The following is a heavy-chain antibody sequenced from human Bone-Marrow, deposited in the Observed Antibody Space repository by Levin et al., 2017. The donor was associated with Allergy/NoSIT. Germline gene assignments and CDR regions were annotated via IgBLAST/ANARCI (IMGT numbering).Heavy chain of an antibody. CDR2: ISYDGTNE. D-gene: IGHD6-13*01. CDR1: GFTFSDHA. Sequence: PGGSLRLSCVASGFTFSDHAMHWVRQAPGKGLEWVALISYDGTNEYYVDSVKGRFTISRDNSKNTLYLQMNSLRVEDTAVYYCAKVEAVDSSSWYYGSRKYFFAYWGQGALVAVSS. J-gene: IGHJ4*02. V-gene: IGHV3-30*02. CDR3: AKVEAVDSSSWYYGSRKYFFAY.